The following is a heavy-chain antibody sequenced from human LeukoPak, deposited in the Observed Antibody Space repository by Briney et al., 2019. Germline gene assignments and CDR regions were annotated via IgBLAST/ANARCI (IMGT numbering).Heavy chain of an antibody. Sequence: GGSLRLSCAASEFTFSDYWMSWVRQAPGKGPEWVANIKKDGSEEHYVDSVKGRFTVSRDNAKNSLFLQMNSLRVEDTAVYYCATCDNWVAGDVWGQGTTVSVSS. D-gene: IGHD1-20*01. CDR3: ATCDNWVAGDV. CDR1: EFTFSDYW. V-gene: IGHV3-7*01. CDR2: IKKDGSEE. J-gene: IGHJ6*02.